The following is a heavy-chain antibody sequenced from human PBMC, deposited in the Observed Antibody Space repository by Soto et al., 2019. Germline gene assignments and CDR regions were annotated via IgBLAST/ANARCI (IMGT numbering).Heavy chain of an antibody. CDR3: ARDGVDSSSWTNWFDP. J-gene: IGHJ5*02. Sequence: ASVKVSCKASGYTFTSYGISWVRQAPGQGLEWMGWISAYNGNTNYAQKLQGRVTMTTDTSTSTAYMELRSLRSDDTAVYYCARDGVDSSSWTNWFDPWGQGTLVTVSS. CDR2: ISAYNGNT. CDR1: GYTFTSYG. D-gene: IGHD6-13*01. V-gene: IGHV1-18*01.